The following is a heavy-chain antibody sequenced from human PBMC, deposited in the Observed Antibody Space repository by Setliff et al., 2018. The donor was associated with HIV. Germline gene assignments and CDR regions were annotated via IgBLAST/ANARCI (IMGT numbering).Heavy chain of an antibody. Sequence: LSLTCIVSGGSISSITHYWGWFRQPPGKGLECIGTVYYTGTTYYNSSLESRVTISVDTSRNQFSLKLYSVTAADAAVYYCARIFGFTTASYARGNDYWGRGTLVTVSS. D-gene: IGHD3-16*01. CDR3: ARIFGFTTASYARGNDY. CDR2: VYYTGTT. CDR1: GGSISSITHY. V-gene: IGHV4-39*01. J-gene: IGHJ4*02.